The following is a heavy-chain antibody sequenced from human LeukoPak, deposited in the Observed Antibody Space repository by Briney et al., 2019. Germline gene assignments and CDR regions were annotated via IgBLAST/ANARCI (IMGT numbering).Heavy chain of an antibody. J-gene: IGHJ4*02. CDR2: IIPIFGTA. V-gene: IGHV1-69*01. Sequence: SVKVSCKASGGTFSSYAISWVRQAPGQGHEWMGGIIPIFGTANYAQKFQGRVTITADESTSTAYMELSSLRSEDTAVYYCARTISSGWYVFIWGQGTLVTVSS. D-gene: IGHD6-19*01. CDR3: ARTISSGWYVFI. CDR1: GGTFSSYA.